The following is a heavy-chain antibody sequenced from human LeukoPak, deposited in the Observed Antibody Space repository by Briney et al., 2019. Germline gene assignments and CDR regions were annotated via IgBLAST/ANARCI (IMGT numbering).Heavy chain of an antibody. V-gene: IGHV4-59*08. Sequence: SETLSLTCAVSGGSISSYYWTWIRQPPGKGLEWVGYIQNSAIYRAKIKSSAYLQSRGSLSIDTSKNQVSLTVNSVTAADTAVYYCARLSSTLYYSMDVWGPGTAVTVSS. D-gene: IGHD6-6*01. J-gene: IGHJ6*02. CDR1: GGSISSYY. CDR3: ARLSSTLYYSMDV. CDR2: IQNSAIYRAKI.